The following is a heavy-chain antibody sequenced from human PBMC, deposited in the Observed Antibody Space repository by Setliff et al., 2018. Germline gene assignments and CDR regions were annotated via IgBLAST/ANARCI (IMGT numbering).Heavy chain of an antibody. V-gene: IGHV1-46*01. D-gene: IGHD6-13*01. J-gene: IGHJ4*02. CDR1: GYIFTNYY. CDR3: VRAGVAAADRKGLLDY. Sequence: ASVKVSCKTSGYIFTNYYVHWVRQAPGQGLEWMGVMNPGRGSRNYAQRFQGRVTMTSDTSTSTVYMELSSLRSEDTALYYCVRAGVAAADRKGLLDYWGQGTLVTVSS. CDR2: MNPGRGSR.